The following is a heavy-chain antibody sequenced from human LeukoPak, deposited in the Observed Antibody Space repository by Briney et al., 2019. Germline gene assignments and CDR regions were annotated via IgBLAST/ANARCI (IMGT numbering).Heavy chain of an antibody. D-gene: IGHD1-26*01. CDR2: VEHDGTK. CDR3: AKWGYRTPSGEEIRGSFYD. V-gene: IGHV3-30*02. CDR1: GFTFSSYA. J-gene: IGHJ1*01. Sequence: GGSLRLSCAASGFTFSSYAMTWVRQAPGEGLEWVAVVEHDGTKKYLDSVKGRFTISRDNSGSALYLLMNDRRPDDAAVYYCAKWGYRTPSGEEIRGSFYDWGQGTLVTVSS.